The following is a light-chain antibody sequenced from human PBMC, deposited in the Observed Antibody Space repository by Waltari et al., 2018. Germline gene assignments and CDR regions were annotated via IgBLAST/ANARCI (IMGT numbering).Light chain of an antibody. V-gene: IGLV2-14*03. CDR1: TSDIGDYNY. CDR2: DVN. Sequence: QSALTQPSSVSGSPGQSITISCTGSTSDIGDYNYVSWYQQHPGKAPKPVIYDVNNRPAVISNRFSGSKAGNTASLAISGLQAEDEADYYCSSYTSLTNLFVVFGGGTKVTVL. J-gene: IGLJ2*01. CDR3: SSYTSLTNLFVV.